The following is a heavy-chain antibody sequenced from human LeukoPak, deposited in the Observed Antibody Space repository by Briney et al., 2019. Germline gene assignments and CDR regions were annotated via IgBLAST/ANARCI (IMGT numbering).Heavy chain of an antibody. CDR2: INHSGST. V-gene: IGHV4-34*01. J-gene: IGHJ5*02. CDR1: GGSFSGYY. CDR3: ATRYCSSTSCYPDWFDP. D-gene: IGHD2-2*01. Sequence: SETLSLTCAVYGGSFSGYYWSSIRQPPGKGLEWIGEINHSGSTNYNPSLKSRVTISVDTSKNQFSLKLSSVTAADTAVYYCATRYCSSTSCYPDWFDPWGQGTLVTVSS.